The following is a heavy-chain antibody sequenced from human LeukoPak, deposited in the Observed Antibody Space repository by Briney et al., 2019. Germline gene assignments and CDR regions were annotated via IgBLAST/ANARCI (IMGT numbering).Heavy chain of an antibody. Sequence: GGSLRLSCAASGFTFSSYAMSWVRQAPGKRLEWVSAISGSGGTTYYADSVKGRFTISRDNSKNTLYLQMNSLRAEDTAVYYCARSLGSGTSRADYWGQGTLVTVSS. CDR3: ARSLGSGTSRADY. D-gene: IGHD1-26*01. J-gene: IGHJ4*02. CDR2: ISGSGGTT. V-gene: IGHV3-23*01. CDR1: GFTFSSYA.